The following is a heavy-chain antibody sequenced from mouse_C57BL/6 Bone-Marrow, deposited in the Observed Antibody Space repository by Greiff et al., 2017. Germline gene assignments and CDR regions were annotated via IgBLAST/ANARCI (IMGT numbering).Heavy chain of an antibody. J-gene: IGHJ4*01. Sequence: QVQLQQPGPGLVQPSQSLSITCTVSGFSLTSYGVHWVRQSPGKGLEWLGVIWCCGSTDYNAAFISRLSISKDNSKGHVFFKRNRLQADETAIYYCGRIDYVAMDYWGRGTSVTVSS. CDR1: GFSLTSYG. V-gene: IGHV2-2*01. CDR2: IWCCGST. CDR3: GRIDYVAMDY.